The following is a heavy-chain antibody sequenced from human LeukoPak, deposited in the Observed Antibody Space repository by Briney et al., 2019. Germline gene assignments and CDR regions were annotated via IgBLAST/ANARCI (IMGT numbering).Heavy chain of an antibody. V-gene: IGHV3-74*01. D-gene: IGHD5-12*01. CDR1: GFTFSSYG. CDR3: ARDKREWLSPFDY. Sequence: GRSLRLSCAASGFTFSSYGMHWVRQAPGKGLVWVSRINSDGTSTSYADSVKGRFTISRDNAKNTLYLQMNSLRAEDTAVYYCARDKREWLSPFDYWGQGTLVTVSS. J-gene: IGHJ4*02. CDR2: INSDGTST.